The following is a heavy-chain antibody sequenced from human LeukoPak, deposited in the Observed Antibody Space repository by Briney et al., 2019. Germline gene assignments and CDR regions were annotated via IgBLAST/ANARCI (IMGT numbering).Heavy chain of an antibody. CDR1: GYTFTSYY. D-gene: IGHD3-3*01. CDR3: ARGPISIFGVVIPPPDY. J-gene: IGHJ4*02. CDR2: INPSGGST. V-gene: IGHV1-46*01. Sequence: ASVKVSCKASGYTFTSYYMHWVRQAPGQGLEWMGIINPSGGSTSYAQKFQGRVTMTRDMSTSTVYMELSSLRSEDTAVYYCARGPISIFGVVIPPPDYWGQGTLVTVSS.